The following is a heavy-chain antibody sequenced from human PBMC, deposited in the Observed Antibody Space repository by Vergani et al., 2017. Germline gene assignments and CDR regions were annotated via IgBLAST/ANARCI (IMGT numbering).Heavy chain of an antibody. J-gene: IGHJ4*02. V-gene: IGHV3-20*01. CDR3: ARASIDCSSTSCSFNY. D-gene: IGHD2-2*01. CDR1: GFTFDDYG. CDR2: INWNGGST. Sequence: EVQLVESGGGVVRPGGSLRLSCAASGFTFDDYGMSWVRRAPGRGLEWGSGINWNGGSTGYADSVKGRFTISRDNAKNSLYLQMNSLRAEDTALYHCARASIDCSSTSCSFNYWGQGTLVTVSS.